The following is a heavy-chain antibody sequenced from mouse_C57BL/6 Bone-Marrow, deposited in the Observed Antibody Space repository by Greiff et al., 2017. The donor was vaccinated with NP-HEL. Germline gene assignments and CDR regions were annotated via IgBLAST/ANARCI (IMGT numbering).Heavy chain of an antibody. CDR1: GYSFTSYY. CDR3: ARSCSPGGTFFAY. J-gene: IGHJ3*01. Sequence: VQLVESGPELVKPGASVKISCKASGYSFTSYYIHWVKQRPGQGLEWIGWIYPGSGNTKYNEKFKGKATLTADTSSSTAYMQLSSLTSEDSAVYYCARSCSPGGTFFAYWGQGTLVTVSA. V-gene: IGHV1-66*01. D-gene: IGHD1-3*01. CDR2: IYPGSGNT.